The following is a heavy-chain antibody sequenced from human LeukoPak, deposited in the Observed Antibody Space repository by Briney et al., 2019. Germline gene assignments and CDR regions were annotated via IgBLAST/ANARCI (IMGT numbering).Heavy chain of an antibody. CDR1: GGSISSYY. Sequence: SETLSLTCTVSGGSISSYYWSWIRQPAGKGLEWIGRIYTSGSTNYNPSLKSRVTMSVDTSKNQFSLKLSSVTAADTAVYYCARAQLDSLYCSSTSCPGYFDYWGQGTLVTVSS. CDR2: IYTSGST. J-gene: IGHJ4*02. CDR3: ARAQLDSLYCSSTSCPGYFDY. V-gene: IGHV4-4*07. D-gene: IGHD2-2*01.